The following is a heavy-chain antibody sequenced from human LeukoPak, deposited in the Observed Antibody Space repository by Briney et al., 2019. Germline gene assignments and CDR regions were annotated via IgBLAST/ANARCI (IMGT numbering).Heavy chain of an antibody. Sequence: SETLSLTCAVYGGSFSGYYWSWIRQPAGKGLEWIGRIYTSGSTNYNPSLKSRVTMSVDTSKNQFSLKLSSVTAAGTAVYYCARSRGNYDFWSGYYFYYYYMDVWGKGTTVTVSS. CDR3: ARSRGNYDFWSGYYFYYYYMDV. V-gene: IGHV4-59*10. CDR1: GGSFSGYY. CDR2: IYTSGST. D-gene: IGHD3-3*01. J-gene: IGHJ6*03.